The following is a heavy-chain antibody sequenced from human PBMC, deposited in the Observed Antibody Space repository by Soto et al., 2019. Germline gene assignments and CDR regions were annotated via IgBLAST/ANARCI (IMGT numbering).Heavy chain of an antibody. CDR2: IYYSAST. J-gene: IGHJ6*02. Sequence: LSLTCTVSGGSVSSGSYYWSWIRQPPGKVLEWIGYIYYSASTNYNPSLKTRVTISVDTSKNQFSLQLSSVTAAHTPVYYCASLYTSSSDYYYGMDVWGQGTTVTVSS. D-gene: IGHD6-6*01. V-gene: IGHV4-61*01. CDR3: ASLYTSSSDYYYGMDV. CDR1: GGSVSSGSYY.